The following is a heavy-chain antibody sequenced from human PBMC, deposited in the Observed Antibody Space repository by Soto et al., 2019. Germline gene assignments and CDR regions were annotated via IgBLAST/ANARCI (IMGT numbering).Heavy chain of an antibody. Sequence: PGGSLRLSCAASGFTFSSYAMHWVRQAPGKGLEWVAVISYDGTNKYNADSVKGRFTISRDNSKNTLYLQMNSLRADDTAVYYCASEQLAVLRSALDYLGQGTLVTVSS. CDR3: ASEQLAVLRSALDY. D-gene: IGHD1-1*01. J-gene: IGHJ4*02. V-gene: IGHV3-30-3*01. CDR2: ISYDGTNK. CDR1: GFTFSSYA.